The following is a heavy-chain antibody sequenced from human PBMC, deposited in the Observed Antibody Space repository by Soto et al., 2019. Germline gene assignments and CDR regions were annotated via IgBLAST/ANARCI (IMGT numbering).Heavy chain of an antibody. Sequence: QVQLQESGPGLVKPSQTLSLTCTVSGGSISSGGYYWSWIRQHPGKGLEWIGYIYYSGSTYYNPSLKSRVTISVDTSKNQFSLKLSSVTAADTAVYYCARGVTYYYGSGKRSRSGYNWFDPWGQGTLVTVSS. D-gene: IGHD3-10*01. CDR1: GGSISSGGYY. CDR2: IYYSGST. CDR3: ARGVTYYYGSGKRSRSGYNWFDP. V-gene: IGHV4-31*03. J-gene: IGHJ5*02.